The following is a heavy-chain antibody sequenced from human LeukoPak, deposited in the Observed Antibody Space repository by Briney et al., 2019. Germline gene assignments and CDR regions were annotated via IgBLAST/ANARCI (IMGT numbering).Heavy chain of an antibody. CDR2: IYYSGST. D-gene: IGHD3-22*01. V-gene: IGHV4-59*01. J-gene: IGHJ3*02. Sequence: SETLSLTCTVSGGSISSYYWSWIRQPPGNGLEWIRYIYYSGSTNYNPSLKSRVTISVDTSKNQFSLKLSYVTAADTAVYYCARSAYFYHSSGYGHGADGFDIWGQGTKVTVSS. CDR3: ARSAYFYHSSGYGHGADGFDI. CDR1: GGSISSYY.